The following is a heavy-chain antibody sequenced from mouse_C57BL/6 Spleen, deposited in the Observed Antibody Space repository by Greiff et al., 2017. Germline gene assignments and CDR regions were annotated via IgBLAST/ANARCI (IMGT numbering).Heavy chain of an antibody. Sequence: VKVVESGPELVKPGASVKISCKASGYAFSSSWMNWVKQRPGKGLEWIGRIYPGDGDTNYNGKFKGKATLTADKSSSTAYMQLSSLTSEDSAVYFCASNVGYYFDYWGQGTTLTVSS. V-gene: IGHV1-82*01. CDR2: IYPGDGDT. D-gene: IGHD3-1*01. J-gene: IGHJ2*01. CDR3: ASNVGYYFDY. CDR1: GYAFSSSW.